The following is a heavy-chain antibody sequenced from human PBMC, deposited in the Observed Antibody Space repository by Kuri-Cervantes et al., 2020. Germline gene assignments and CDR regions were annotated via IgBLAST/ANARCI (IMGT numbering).Heavy chain of an antibody. CDR1: GGTFSSYA. CDR2: IIPIFGTA. J-gene: IGHJ6*02. D-gene: IGHD3-3*01. V-gene: IGHV1-69*05. CDR3: ARWGLRFLDEYGMDV. Sequence: SVKVSCKASGGTFSSYAISWVRQAPGEGLEWMGGIIPIFGTANYAQKLQGRVTMTTDTSTSTAYMELRSLRSDDTAVYYCARWGLRFLDEYGMDVWGQGTMVTVSS.